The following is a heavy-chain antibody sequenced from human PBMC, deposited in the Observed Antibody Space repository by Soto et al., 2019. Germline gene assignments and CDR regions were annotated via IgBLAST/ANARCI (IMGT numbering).Heavy chain of an antibody. J-gene: IGHJ6*02. CDR1: GYTFTSYD. D-gene: IGHD2-8*01. V-gene: IGHV1-18*01. CDR2: ISAYNGNT. Sequence: ASVKVSCKASGYTFTSYDISWVRQAPGQRLEWMGWISAYNGNTNYAQKLQGRVTMTTDTSTSTAYMELRSLRSDDTAVYYCARRVFYYYYGMDVWGQGTTVTVSS. CDR3: ARRVFYYYYGMDV.